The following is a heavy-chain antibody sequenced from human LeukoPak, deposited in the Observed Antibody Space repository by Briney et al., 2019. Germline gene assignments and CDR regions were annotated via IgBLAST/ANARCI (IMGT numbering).Heavy chain of an antibody. J-gene: IGHJ4*02. CDR1: GLAFSRHA. Sequence: GGSLRLSCEASGLAFSRHAMTWVRQAPGKGLEWVSGITYSGGSTYYAESVKGRFTISRDNSKNTLYLQMNNLRAEDTAVYYCATRPASETYYGVLDYWGQGTLVTVSS. D-gene: IGHD3-16*01. V-gene: IGHV3-23*01. CDR3: ATRPASETYYGVLDY. CDR2: ITYSGGST.